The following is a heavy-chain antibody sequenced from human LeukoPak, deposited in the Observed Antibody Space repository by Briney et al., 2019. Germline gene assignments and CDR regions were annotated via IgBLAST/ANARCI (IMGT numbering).Heavy chain of an antibody. Sequence: GGSLRLSCAPSGFILSSFDMHWVRQAPGKGLEWVASIRYDGSDKYYADSVKGRFTISRDNSKNTLYLQMNSLRAEDTAVYYCAKGHEPEWFGLQLPFDYWGQGTLVTVSS. J-gene: IGHJ4*02. D-gene: IGHD3-10*01. CDR3: AKGHEPEWFGLQLPFDY. V-gene: IGHV3-30*02. CDR2: IRYDGSDK. CDR1: GFILSSFD.